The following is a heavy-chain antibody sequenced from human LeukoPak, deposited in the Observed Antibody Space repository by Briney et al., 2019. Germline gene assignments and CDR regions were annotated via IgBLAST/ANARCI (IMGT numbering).Heavy chain of an antibody. Sequence: SETLSLTCAVYGGSFSGYYWSWIRQPPGKGLEWIGEINHSGSTNYNPSLESRVTISVDTSKNQFSLKLSSVTAADTAVYYCARGDYGRSKYDYWGQGTLVTVSS. J-gene: IGHJ4*02. CDR3: ARGDYGRSKYDY. D-gene: IGHD4-17*01. CDR1: GGSFSGYY. CDR2: INHSGST. V-gene: IGHV4-34*01.